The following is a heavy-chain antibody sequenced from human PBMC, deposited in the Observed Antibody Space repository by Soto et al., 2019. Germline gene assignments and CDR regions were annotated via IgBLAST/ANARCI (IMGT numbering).Heavy chain of an antibody. V-gene: IGHV3-66*01. J-gene: IGHJ4*02. CDR3: ATDMVRGAMGY. Sequence: EVQLVESGGGLVQPGGSLRLSCAASGFTVSSNYMSWVRQAPGKGLEWVSVIYSGGSTYYADSVKGRFTISRDNSKNTQYLQMSSLRAENTAVYYCATDMVRGAMGYWGQGTLVTVSS. CDR2: IYSGGST. CDR1: GFTVSSNY. D-gene: IGHD3-10*01.